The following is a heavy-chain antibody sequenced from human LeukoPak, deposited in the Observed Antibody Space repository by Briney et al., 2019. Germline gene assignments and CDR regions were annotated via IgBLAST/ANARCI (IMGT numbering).Heavy chain of an antibody. V-gene: IGHV1-18*01. J-gene: IGHJ4*02. CDR2: ISAYNGNT. Sequence: ASVKVSCKASGYTFTSYGISWVRQAPGQGLEWMGWISAYNGNTNYARKLQGRVTLTIDTSTSTAYMELRSLGSDDTAVYYCARDWEMNTVTYFDYGGQGALVTVSS. D-gene: IGHD4-17*01. CDR3: ARDWEMNTVTYFDY. CDR1: GYTFTSYG.